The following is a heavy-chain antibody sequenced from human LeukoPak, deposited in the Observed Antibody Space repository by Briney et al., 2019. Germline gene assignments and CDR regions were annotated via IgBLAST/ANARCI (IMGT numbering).Heavy chain of an antibody. J-gene: IGHJ5*02. CDR1: GNGVSSNSVA. V-gene: IGHV6-1*01. Sequence: QTLSLTCAISGNGVSSNSVAWNWIRQSPSRGLEWLGRTYYRSKWYNDYAVSVKSRITINPDTSKNQFSLQLNSVTPEDTAVYYCAREYGFNWFDPWGQGTLVTVSS. CDR3: AREYGFNWFDP. CDR2: TYYRSKWYN. D-gene: IGHD4-17*01.